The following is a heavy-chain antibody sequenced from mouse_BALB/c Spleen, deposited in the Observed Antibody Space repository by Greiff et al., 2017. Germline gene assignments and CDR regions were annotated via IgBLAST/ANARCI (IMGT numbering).Heavy chain of an antibody. Sequence: VQLQESGPGLVAPSQSLSITCTVSGFSLTSYGVSWVRRPPGKGLEWLGVIWGDGSTNYHSALISRLSISKDNSKSQVFLKLNSLQTDDTATDYGANIRLRPLYYAMDYWGQGTSVTVSS. CDR2: IWGDGST. J-gene: IGHJ4*01. CDR3: ANIRLRPLYYAMDY. V-gene: IGHV2-3*01. CDR1: GFSLTSYG. D-gene: IGHD1-2*01.